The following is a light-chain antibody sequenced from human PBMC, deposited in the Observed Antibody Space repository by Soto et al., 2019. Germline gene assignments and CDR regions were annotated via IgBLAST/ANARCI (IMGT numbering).Light chain of an antibody. CDR3: QQYGSSPPIT. CDR1: QSISSSY. V-gene: IGKV3-20*01. CDR2: GAS. J-gene: IGKJ1*01. Sequence: EIVLTQSPGTLSLSPGERATLSCRASQSISSSYLAWYQQKPGQAPRLLFLGASSRASGTPDRFSGSGSRTDFTLTISRLEPEDFAVYYCQQYGSSPPITFGQGTKVEIK.